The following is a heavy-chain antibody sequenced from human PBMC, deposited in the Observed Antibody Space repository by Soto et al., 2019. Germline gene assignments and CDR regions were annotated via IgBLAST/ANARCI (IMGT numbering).Heavy chain of an antibody. CDR3: ARDYSGHGMDV. Sequence: ASVKVSCKPSGYTFTAYHIHWVRQAPGRGLEWMGWINPNSGGANYAQKFEGRVTMTRDTSISTVYMELSRLGSDDTALYYCARDYSGHGMDVWGQGTTVTVSS. D-gene: IGHD1-26*01. J-gene: IGHJ6*02. CDR2: INPNSGGA. CDR1: GYTFTAYH. V-gene: IGHV1-2*02.